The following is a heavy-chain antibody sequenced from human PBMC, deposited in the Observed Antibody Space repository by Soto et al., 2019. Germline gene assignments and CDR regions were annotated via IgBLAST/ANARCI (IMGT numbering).Heavy chain of an antibody. CDR1: GYTFTGYY. D-gene: IGHD6-13*01. V-gene: IGHV1-2*02. J-gene: IGHJ6*02. Sequence: QVQLVQSGAEVKKPGASVKVSCKASGYTFTGYYMHWVRQAPGQGLAWMGWINPNSGGTNYAQKFQGRVTMTRDTSISTAYMELSRLRSDDTAVYYCARGEILAAALYYGMDVWGQGTTVTVSS. CDR3: ARGEILAAALYYGMDV. CDR2: INPNSGGT.